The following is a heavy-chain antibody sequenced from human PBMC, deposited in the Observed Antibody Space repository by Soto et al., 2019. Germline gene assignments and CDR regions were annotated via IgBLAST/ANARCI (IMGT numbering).Heavy chain of an antibody. D-gene: IGHD6-6*01. CDR3: ARDFKVGYSSSSSRGPKPQYYYYYYGMDV. CDR2: FSAYNGNT. J-gene: IGHJ6*02. V-gene: IGHV1-18*01. Sequence: EASVKVSCKASGYTFTSYGISWVRQAPGQGLEWMGWFSAYNGNTNYAQKLQGRVTMTTDTSTSTAYMELRSLRSDDTAVYYCARDFKVGYSSSSSRGPKPQYYYYYYGMDVWGQGTTVTVSS. CDR1: GYTFTSYG.